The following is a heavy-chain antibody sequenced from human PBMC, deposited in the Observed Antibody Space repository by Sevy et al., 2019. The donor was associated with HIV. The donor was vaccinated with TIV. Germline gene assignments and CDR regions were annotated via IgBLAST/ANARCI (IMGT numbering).Heavy chain of an antibody. CDR3: ARDLPPSATTVAHFDY. J-gene: IGHJ4*02. D-gene: IGHD4-17*01. Sequence: GGSLRLSCAASGFSFSSYEMNWVRQAPGKGLEWVSFITSSGSTKHYSDSVRGRFTISRDNAKYSLSLQTNSLRAEDTAIYYCARDLPPSATTVAHFDYWGQGTLVTVSS. CDR1: GFSFSSYE. CDR2: ITSSGSTK. V-gene: IGHV3-48*03.